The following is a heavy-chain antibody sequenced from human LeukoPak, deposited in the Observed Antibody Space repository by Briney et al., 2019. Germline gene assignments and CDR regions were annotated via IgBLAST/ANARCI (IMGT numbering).Heavy chain of an antibody. V-gene: IGHV4-34*01. D-gene: IGHD6-19*01. CDR2: INHSGST. CDR1: GGSISNYY. CDR3: ARDAGGGGWYLHLYYFDY. J-gene: IGHJ4*02. Sequence: SETLSLTCTVSGGSISNYYWSWIRQPPGKGLEWIGEINHSGSTNYNPSLKSRVTISVDTSKSQFSLKLSSVTAADTAVYYCARDAGGGGWYLHLYYFDYWGQGTLVTVSS.